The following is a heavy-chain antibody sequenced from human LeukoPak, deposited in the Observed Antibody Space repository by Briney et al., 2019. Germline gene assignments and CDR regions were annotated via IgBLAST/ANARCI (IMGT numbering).Heavy chain of an antibody. Sequence: PGGSLRLSCEASGFTFSSYWMSGVRQAPGKGLECVANIKRDGSEKSYVDSVKGRLTLSRDNAKNSLYLQINSVRAEDTAVYFCARAGYSSGWSNYFYYMDAWGTGTTVTVSS. D-gene: IGHD6-19*01. V-gene: IGHV3-7*01. CDR3: ARAGYSSGWSNYFYYMDA. CDR1: GFTFSSYW. CDR2: IKRDGSEK. J-gene: IGHJ6*03.